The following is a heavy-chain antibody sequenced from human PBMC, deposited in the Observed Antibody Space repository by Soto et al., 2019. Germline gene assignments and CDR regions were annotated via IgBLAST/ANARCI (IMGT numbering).Heavy chain of an antibody. J-gene: IGHJ4*02. V-gene: IGHV3-30*18. CDR1: GFTFSSYG. D-gene: IGHD6-19*01. Sequence: GGSLRLSCAASGFTFSSYGMHWVRQAPGKGLEWVAVISYDGSNKYYADSVKGRFTISRDNSKNTLYLQMNSLRAEDTAVYYCAKEKTPRIAVAGGTDYWGQGTLVTVSS. CDR2: ISYDGSNK. CDR3: AKEKTPRIAVAGGTDY.